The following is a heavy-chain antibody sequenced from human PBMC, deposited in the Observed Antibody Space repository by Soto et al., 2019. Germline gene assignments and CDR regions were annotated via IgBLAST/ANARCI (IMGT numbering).Heavy chain of an antibody. Sequence: SETLSLTCTVSGGSISSYYWSWIRQPPGEGLEWIGYISYSGSTNYNPSLKSRLTISVDTSKNQFSLKLTSVTAADTAIYYCARARQYYDCELDPWGQGTLVTVSS. CDR3: ARARQYYDCELDP. CDR1: GGSISSYY. CDR2: ISYSGST. V-gene: IGHV4-59*12. D-gene: IGHD3-16*01. J-gene: IGHJ5*02.